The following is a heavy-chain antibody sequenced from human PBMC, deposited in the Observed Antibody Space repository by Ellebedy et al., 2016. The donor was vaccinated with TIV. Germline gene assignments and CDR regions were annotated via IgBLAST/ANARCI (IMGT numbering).Heavy chain of an antibody. V-gene: IGHV3-48*03. D-gene: IGHD2-21*02. CDR1: GFTFSSHE. J-gene: IGHJ4*02. CDR2: ISSSGNSI. Sequence: GESLKISCAASGFTFSSHEMNWVRQAPGKGLEWVSYISSSGNSIYYADSVKGRFTISRDNAKNSLYLQMNSLRAEDTAVYYCARDHLGTAIPYDYWGQGTLVTVSS. CDR3: ARDHLGTAIPYDY.